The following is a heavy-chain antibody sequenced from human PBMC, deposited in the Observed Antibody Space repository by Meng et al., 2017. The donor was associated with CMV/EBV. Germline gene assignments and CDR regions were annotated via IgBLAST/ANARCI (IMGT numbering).Heavy chain of an antibody. CDR3: ARGPISPRYCSSTSCRYWFDP. Sequence: ASVKVSCKASGYTFTSYGISWVRQATGQGLEWMGWMNPNSGNTGYAQKFQGRVTITRNTSISTAYMELSSLRSEDTAVYYCARGPISPRYCSSTSCRYWFDPWGQGTLVTVSS. D-gene: IGHD2-2*01. J-gene: IGHJ5*02. CDR2: MNPNSGNT. V-gene: IGHV1-8*03. CDR1: GYTFTSYG.